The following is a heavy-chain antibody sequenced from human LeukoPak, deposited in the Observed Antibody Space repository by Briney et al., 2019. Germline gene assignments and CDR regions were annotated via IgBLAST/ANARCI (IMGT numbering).Heavy chain of an antibody. Sequence: PGGSLRLSCAVSGFTFSSYEMNWVRQAPGKGLEWVSYISSSGSAIYYADSLKGRFTISRDNAKNSLFLQMNRLRAEDTAVYYCARGEWFDNWGQGTLVTVSS. D-gene: IGHD3-3*01. CDR2: ISSSGSAI. J-gene: IGHJ4*02. CDR3: ARGEWFDN. V-gene: IGHV3-48*03. CDR1: GFTFSSYE.